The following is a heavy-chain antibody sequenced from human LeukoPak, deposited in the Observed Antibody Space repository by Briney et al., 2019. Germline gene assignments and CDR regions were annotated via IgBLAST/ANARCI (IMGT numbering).Heavy chain of an antibody. D-gene: IGHD6-19*01. CDR1: GFTFSSYA. Sequence: GGSLRLPCAASGFTFSSYAMSWVRHAPGEGLEWVSAISDSGGTTYYADSVKGRFTISRDNSKNTLYLQMNSLRAEDTAVYYCARDGSSGWYWVDYWGQGTLVTVSS. V-gene: IGHV3-23*01. J-gene: IGHJ4*02. CDR2: ISDSGGTT. CDR3: ARDGSSGWYWVDY.